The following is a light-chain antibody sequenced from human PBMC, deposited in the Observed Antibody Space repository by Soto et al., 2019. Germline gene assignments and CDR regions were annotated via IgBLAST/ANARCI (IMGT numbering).Light chain of an antibody. V-gene: IGKV3-15*01. J-gene: IGKJ2*01. CDR3: QQHNDWPPST. Sequence: ETLLTQSPATLSVSPRERATLSCRASQSVRDNLAWYQQKPGQAPRLLIYGASTRAPGIPDRFSGSGFGPEFSLTISSLQSEDFAVYYCQQHNDWPPSTFGQGTKLEIK. CDR2: GAS. CDR1: QSVRDN.